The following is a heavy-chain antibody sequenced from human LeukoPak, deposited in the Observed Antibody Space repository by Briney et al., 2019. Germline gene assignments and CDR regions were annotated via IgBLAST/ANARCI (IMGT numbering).Heavy chain of an antibody. Sequence: GGSLRLSCAASGLTVSGNYMSWVRQAPGKGLEWVSVIYSGGSTYYADSVKGRFTISRDNSKNTLYLQMNSLRAEDTAVYYCARTTTPHYYGSGSYALGYWGQGTLVTVPS. CDR1: GLTVSGNY. CDR2: IYSGGST. D-gene: IGHD3-10*01. J-gene: IGHJ4*02. V-gene: IGHV3-66*01. CDR3: ARTTTPHYYGSGSYALGY.